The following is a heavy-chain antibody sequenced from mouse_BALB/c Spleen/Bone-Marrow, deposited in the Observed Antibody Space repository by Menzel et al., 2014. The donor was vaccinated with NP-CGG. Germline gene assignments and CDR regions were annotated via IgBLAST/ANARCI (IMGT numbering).Heavy chain of an antibody. CDR1: GFTFSSFG. J-gene: IGHJ2*01. V-gene: IGHV5-17*02. CDR2: INSGSSTI. Sequence: VQLKESGGGLVQPGGSRKLSCAASGFTFSSFGMHWVRQAPERGLEWVAYINSGSSTIFYADTVKGRFTIPRDNPKNTLFLQITSLRSEDTAMYYCTRGGNWEDFDYWGQGTTLTVSS. CDR3: TRGGNWEDFDY. D-gene: IGHD4-1*01.